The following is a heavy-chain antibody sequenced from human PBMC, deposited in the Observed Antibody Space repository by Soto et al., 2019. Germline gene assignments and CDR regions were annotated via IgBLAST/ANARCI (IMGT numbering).Heavy chain of an antibody. CDR1: GYSISGSNW. J-gene: IGHJ3*02. Sequence: PSETLSLTCAVSGYSISGSNWWGWIRQPPGKGLEWIGYIYYSGSTYYNPSLKSRVTMSVDTSKNQFSLKLSSVTAVDTAVYYCARKNGVLEAFDIWGRGTMVTVSS. CDR2: IYYSGST. CDR3: ARKNGVLEAFDI. V-gene: IGHV4-28*01. D-gene: IGHD4-17*01.